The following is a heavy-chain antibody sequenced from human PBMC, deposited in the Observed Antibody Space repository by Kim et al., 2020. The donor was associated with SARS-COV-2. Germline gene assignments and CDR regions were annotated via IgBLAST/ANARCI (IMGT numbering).Heavy chain of an antibody. CDR2: IYHSGST. CDR1: GGSISSSNW. V-gene: IGHV4-4*02. J-gene: IGHJ6*02. CDR3: ARILRVAGYYYYGMDV. Sequence: SETLSLTCAVSGGSISSSNWWSWVRQPPGKGLEWIGEIYHSGSTNYNPSLKSRVTISVDKSKNQFSLKLSSVTAADTAVYYCARILRVAGYYYYGMDVWGQGTTVTVSS. D-gene: IGHD6-19*01.